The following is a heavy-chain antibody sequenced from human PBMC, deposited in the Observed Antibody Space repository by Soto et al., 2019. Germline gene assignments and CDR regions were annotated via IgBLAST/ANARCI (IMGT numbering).Heavy chain of an antibody. V-gene: IGHV1-69*02. D-gene: IGHD5-12*01. J-gene: IGHJ5*02. Sequence: QVQLVQSGAEVKKLGSSVKVSCKASGGTFSSYTISWVRQAPGQGLEWMGRIIPILGIANYAQKFQGRVTITADKSTSTAYMELSSLRSEDTAVYYCARVAPSYNWFDPWGQGTLVTVSS. CDR3: ARVAPSYNWFDP. CDR2: IIPILGIA. CDR1: GGTFSSYT.